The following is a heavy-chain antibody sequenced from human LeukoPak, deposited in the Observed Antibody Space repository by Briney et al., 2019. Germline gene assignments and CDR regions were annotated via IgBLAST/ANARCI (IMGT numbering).Heavy chain of an antibody. Sequence: PGGSLRLSCAASGFTFSSYWMSWVSQAPGKGLEWIGSIYYSGSTYYNPSLKSRVTISVDTSKNQFSLKLSSVTAADTAVYYCARGYSSRGHWFDPWGQGTLVTVSS. V-gene: IGHV4-39*07. CDR1: GFTFSSYW. D-gene: IGHD6-13*01. CDR3: ARGYSSRGHWFDP. CDR2: IYYSGST. J-gene: IGHJ5*02.